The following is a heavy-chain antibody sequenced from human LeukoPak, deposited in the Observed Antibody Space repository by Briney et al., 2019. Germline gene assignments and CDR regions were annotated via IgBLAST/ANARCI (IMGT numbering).Heavy chain of an antibody. CDR3: AKDRSSGWPSAFDM. J-gene: IGHJ3*02. Sequence: GGSLRLSCAASGFTFSSYEMNWVRQAPGKGLEWVSAISGSGGSTYYADSVKGRFTISRDNSKNTLYLQMNSLRAEDTAVYYCAKDRSSGWPSAFDMWGQGTMVTVSS. CDR2: ISGSGGST. D-gene: IGHD6-19*01. CDR1: GFTFSSYE. V-gene: IGHV3-23*01.